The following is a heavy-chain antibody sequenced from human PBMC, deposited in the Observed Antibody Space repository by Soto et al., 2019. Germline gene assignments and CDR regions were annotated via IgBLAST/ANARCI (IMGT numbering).Heavy chain of an antibody. J-gene: IGHJ6*02. CDR1: GFTFTNYW. V-gene: IGHV3-74*01. Sequence: EVQLVESGGTLVQPGVSLRLSCAATGFTFTNYWMHWVRQAPGKGLVWVSRINGDGSNTFYADSVKGRLTISRDNAENTVYLQMNSLRAEDTAVYYCARGIQYRYGMDVWGQGTTVTVSS. D-gene: IGHD3-16*02. CDR2: INGDGSNT. CDR3: ARGIQYRYGMDV.